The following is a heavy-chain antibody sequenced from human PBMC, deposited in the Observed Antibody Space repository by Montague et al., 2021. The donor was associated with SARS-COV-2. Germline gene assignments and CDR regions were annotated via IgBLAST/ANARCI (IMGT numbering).Heavy chain of an antibody. Sequence: TLSLTCTVSGGSISSSSYYWSWIRQHPGKGLEWIGYIYYSGSTYYNPSLKSRVTISVDTSKNQFSLKLNSVTAADTAVYYCARDTGISGAFDIWGQGTMVTVSS. CDR3: ARDTGISGAFDI. D-gene: IGHD2-15*01. CDR1: GGSISSSSYY. CDR2: IYYSGST. V-gene: IGHV4-31*03. J-gene: IGHJ3*02.